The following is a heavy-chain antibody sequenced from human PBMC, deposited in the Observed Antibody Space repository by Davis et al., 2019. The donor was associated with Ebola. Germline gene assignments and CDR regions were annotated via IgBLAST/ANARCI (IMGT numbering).Heavy chain of an antibody. V-gene: IGHV1-2*04. CDR3: ARALYSSSWHYYYYGMDV. J-gene: IGHJ6*02. Sequence: AASVKVSCKASGYTFTGYYMHWVRQAPGQGLEWMGWTNPNSGGTNYAQKFQGWVTMTRDTSISTAYMELSRLRSDDTAVYYCARALYSSSWHYYYYGMDVWGQGTTVTVSS. CDR2: TNPNSGGT. CDR1: GYTFTGYY. D-gene: IGHD6-13*01.